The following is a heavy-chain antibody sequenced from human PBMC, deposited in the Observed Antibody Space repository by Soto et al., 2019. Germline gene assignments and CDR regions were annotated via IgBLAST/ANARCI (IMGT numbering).Heavy chain of an antibody. Sequence: QVQLQESGPGLVKPSQTLSLTCTVSGVSISSGAYFWSWLRQTPGKGPECIAYRYYSGTTFYNPSLISRITIAVDASKNQFSLKLSSVTAADTAVYYCARGAGYGYGVDCWGQGPMVTVSS. V-gene: IGHV4-30-4*01. J-gene: IGHJ4*02. CDR2: RYYSGTT. CDR3: ARGAGYGYGVDC. D-gene: IGHD4-17*01. CDR1: GVSISSGAYF.